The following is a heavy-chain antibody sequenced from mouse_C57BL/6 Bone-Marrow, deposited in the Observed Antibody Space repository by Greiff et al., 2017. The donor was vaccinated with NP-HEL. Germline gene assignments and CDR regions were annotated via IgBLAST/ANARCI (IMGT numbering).Heavy chain of an antibody. Sequence: QVQLKESGPGLVQPSQSLSITCTVSGFSLTSYGVHWVRQSPGKGLEWLGVIWSGGSTDYNAAFISRLSIRKDNSKSPVFFKMNSLQADDTAIYYCARRYYGNYPLYAMDYWGQGTSVTVSS. J-gene: IGHJ4*01. CDR3: ARRYYGNYPLYAMDY. D-gene: IGHD2-1*01. CDR2: IWSGGST. V-gene: IGHV2-2*01. CDR1: GFSLTSYG.